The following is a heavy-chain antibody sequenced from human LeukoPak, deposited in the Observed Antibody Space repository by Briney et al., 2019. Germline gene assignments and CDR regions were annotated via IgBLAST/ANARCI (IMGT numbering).Heavy chain of an antibody. Sequence: ASVKVSCKASGYTSTSYGISWVRQAPGQGLEWMGWISAYNGNTNYAQKLQGRVTMTTDTSTSTAYMELRSLRSDDTAVYYCARDQGIVVVVAATWANWFDPWGQGTLVTVSS. V-gene: IGHV1-18*01. D-gene: IGHD2-15*01. J-gene: IGHJ5*02. CDR1: GYTSTSYG. CDR2: ISAYNGNT. CDR3: ARDQGIVVVVAATWANWFDP.